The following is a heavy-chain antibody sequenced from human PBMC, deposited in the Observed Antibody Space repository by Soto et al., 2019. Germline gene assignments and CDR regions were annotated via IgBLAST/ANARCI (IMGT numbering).Heavy chain of an antibody. D-gene: IGHD2-15*01. V-gene: IGHV3-21*01. CDR2: ISSSSSYI. J-gene: IGHJ4*02. CDR3: ATTYKRYCSSGSCYSGPIDY. Sequence: GGSLRLSCAASGFTFSSYSMNWVRQAPGKGLEWVSSISSSSSYINYADSVKGRFTISRDNAKNSLYLQMNSLRAEDTAVYYCATTYKRYCSSGSCYSGPIDYWGQGTLVTVSS. CDR1: GFTFSSYS.